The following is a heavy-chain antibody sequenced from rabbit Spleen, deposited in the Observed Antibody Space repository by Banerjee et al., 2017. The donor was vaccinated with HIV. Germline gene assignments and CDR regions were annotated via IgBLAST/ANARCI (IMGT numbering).Heavy chain of an antibody. CDR2: INTATGKD. D-gene: IGHD1-1*01. CDR1: GFSFSDRDV. Sequence: QEQLEESGGGLVKPEGSLTLTCKASGFSFSDRDVMCWVRQAPGKGLEWIGCINTATGKDVYASWAKGRFTISTTSSTTVTLQMTSLTAADTATYFCARDVDTIYFRFSLWGPGTLVTVS. J-gene: IGHJ4*01. CDR3: ARDVDTIYFRFSL. V-gene: IGHV1S45*01.